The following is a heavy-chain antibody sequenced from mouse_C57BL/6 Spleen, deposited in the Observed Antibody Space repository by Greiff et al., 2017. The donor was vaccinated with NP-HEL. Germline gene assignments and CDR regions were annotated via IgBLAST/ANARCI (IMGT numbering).Heavy chain of an antibody. V-gene: IGHV5-16*01. Sequence: DVQLQESEGGLVQPGSSMKLSCTASGFTFSDYYMAWVRQVPEKGLEWVANINYDGSSTYYLDSLKSRFIISRDNAKNILYLQMSSLKSEDTATYYCARDRTYGSSYYAMDYWGQGTSVTVSS. CDR1: GFTFSDYY. CDR3: ARDRTYGSSYYAMDY. D-gene: IGHD1-1*01. CDR2: INYDGSST. J-gene: IGHJ4*01.